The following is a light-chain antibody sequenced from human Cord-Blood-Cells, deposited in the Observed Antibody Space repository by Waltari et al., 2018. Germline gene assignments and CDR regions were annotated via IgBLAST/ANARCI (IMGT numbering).Light chain of an antibody. V-gene: IGLV2-11*01. J-gene: IGLJ3*02. CDR1: SSNVGGSNY. CDR2: DVS. CDR3: CSYAGSYTWV. Sequence: QSALTQPPSVTGSPGQSVTISCTGTSSNVGGSNYSTWYQQHPGKAPKLMIYDVSKRPSGVPDRFSGSKSGNTASLTISGLQAEDEADYYCCSYAGSYTWVFGGGTKLTVL.